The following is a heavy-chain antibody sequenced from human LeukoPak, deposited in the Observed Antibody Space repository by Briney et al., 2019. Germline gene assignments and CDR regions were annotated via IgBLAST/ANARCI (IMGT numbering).Heavy chain of an antibody. V-gene: IGHV1-69*01. Sequence: PSVKLSCKASGVTLSSYAISWVRQAPGQGLECMGGISPIFGTATYAQKFPGRVTITADESTSTAYMELSSLRSEDTAVYYCARDRDIVVHRGYSYGTFDYWGQGTLVTVSS. CDR1: GVTLSSYA. D-gene: IGHD5-18*01. CDR2: ISPIFGTA. CDR3: ARDRDIVVHRGYSYGTFDY. J-gene: IGHJ4*02.